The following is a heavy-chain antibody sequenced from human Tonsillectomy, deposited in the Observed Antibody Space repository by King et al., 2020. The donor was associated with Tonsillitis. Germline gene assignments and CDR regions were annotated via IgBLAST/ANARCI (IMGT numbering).Heavy chain of an antibody. CDR2: ISYDGSNK. V-gene: IGHV3-30*01. CDR1: GFTFSSYA. J-gene: IGHJ4*02. Sequence: VQLVESGGGVVQPGRSLRLSCAASGFTFSSYAMHWVRQAPGKGLEWVAFISYDGSNKYYADSVKGRSTISRDNSKNTLYLQMNSLRYEDTAVYYCAREDSRIHLSFDYWGQGTLVTVSS. D-gene: IGHD5-18*01. CDR3: AREDSRIHLSFDY.